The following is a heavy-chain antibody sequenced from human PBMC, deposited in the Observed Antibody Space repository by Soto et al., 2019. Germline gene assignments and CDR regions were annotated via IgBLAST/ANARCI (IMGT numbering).Heavy chain of an antibody. CDR3: AREGPLISDRKWSDQ. D-gene: IGHD3-10*01. CDR1: GYTFTSYG. CDR2: SSGYNGDI. J-gene: IGHJ5*02. V-gene: IGHV1-18*01. Sequence: GASVKVSCTAAGYTFTSYGITWVRRAPGQGLEWMGWSSGYNGDIKYAQKFQGRVTMTADTSTSTAYMDLRSLRSDDTAIYFCAREGPLISDRKWSDQWGQGSMGSV.